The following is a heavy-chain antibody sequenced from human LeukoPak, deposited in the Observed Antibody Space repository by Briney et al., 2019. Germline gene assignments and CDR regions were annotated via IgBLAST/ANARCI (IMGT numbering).Heavy chain of an antibody. J-gene: IGHJ6*03. CDR1: GGSISSGSYY. CDR2: IYTSGST. Sequence: SETLSLTCTVSGGSISSGSYYWSWIQQPAGKGLEWIGRIYTSGSTNYNPSLKSRVTISVDTSKNQFSLKLSSVTAADTAVYYCARDIFPIAARREDYYYYYYMDVWGKGTTVTVSS. D-gene: IGHD6-6*01. CDR3: ARDIFPIAARREDYYYYYYMDV. V-gene: IGHV4-61*02.